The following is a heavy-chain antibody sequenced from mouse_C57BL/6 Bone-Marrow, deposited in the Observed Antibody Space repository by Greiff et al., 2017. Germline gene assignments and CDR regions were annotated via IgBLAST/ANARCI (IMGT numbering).Heavy chain of an antibody. CDR1: GYTFTSYW. CDR2: IYPGSGST. J-gene: IGHJ1*03. D-gene: IGHD1-1*01. Sequence: QVQLQQPGAELVKPGASVKMSCKASGYTFTSYWITWVKQRPGQGLEWIGDIYPGSGSTNYNEKFKGKATLTVDTSSSTAYMQLSSLTSEDSAVYYCARGGIYYYGSSWYFDVWGTGTTVTVSS. CDR3: ARGGIYYYGSSWYFDV. V-gene: IGHV1-55*01.